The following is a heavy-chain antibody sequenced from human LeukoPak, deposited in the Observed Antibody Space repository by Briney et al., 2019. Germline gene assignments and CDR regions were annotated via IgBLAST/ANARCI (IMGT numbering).Heavy chain of an antibody. CDR2: ISGSGGIP. D-gene: IGHD2-2*01. CDR3: AKDRCSSTSCYSDSNRFDP. CDR1: GFTFSCYA. J-gene: IGHJ5*02. V-gene: IGHV3-23*01. Sequence: GGSLRLSCAASGFTFSCYAMSGVGQAPGKGLEGGSAISGSGGIPYYADSVKGRFTITRDNSKNTLYLQMNSLRAEDTAVYYCAKDRCSSTSCYSDSNRFDPWGQRTLVTVSS.